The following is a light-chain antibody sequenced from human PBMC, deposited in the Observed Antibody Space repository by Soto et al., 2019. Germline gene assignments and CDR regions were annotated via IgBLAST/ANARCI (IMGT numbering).Light chain of an antibody. V-gene: IGKV3-11*01. CDR1: QSVSSY. CDR3: QQRGNWPMYT. CDR2: DAS. J-gene: IGKJ2*01. Sequence: EIVLTQSPATLSLSPGERATLSCRASQSVSSYLAWYQQKPGQAPRLLISDASSRATGIPARFSDSGSGTDFTHTSSCLEPGHCAVYYCQQRGNWPMYTFGQGTKLEIK.